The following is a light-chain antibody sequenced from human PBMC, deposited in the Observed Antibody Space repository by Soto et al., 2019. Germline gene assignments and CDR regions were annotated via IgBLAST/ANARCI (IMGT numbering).Light chain of an antibody. Sequence: DIQMTQSPYSLSASVGDSVTITCRASQNIRTYLNWYQQKPGRAPKLLIHSASALPSGVPSRFSGSGSGTEFTLTMSGLQPEDFETYYCQQGHSTPYTFGQGTKVEIK. CDR2: SAS. CDR1: QNIRTY. J-gene: IGKJ2*01. V-gene: IGKV1-39*01. CDR3: QQGHSTPYT.